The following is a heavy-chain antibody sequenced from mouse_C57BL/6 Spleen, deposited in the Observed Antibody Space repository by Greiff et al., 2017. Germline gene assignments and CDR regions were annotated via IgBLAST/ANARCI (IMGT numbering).Heavy chain of an antibody. CDR1: GYAFTNYL. J-gene: IGHJ4*01. CDR2: INPGSGGT. V-gene: IGHV1-54*01. CDR3: ARKMDDYDDGNAMDY. Sequence: QVQLQQSGAELVRPGTSVKVSCKASGYAFTNYLIEWVKQRPGQGLEWIGVINPGSGGTNYNEKFKGKATLTADKSSSTAYMKLSSLTSEDSAVYFCARKMDDYDDGNAMDYWGQGTSVTVSS. D-gene: IGHD2-4*01.